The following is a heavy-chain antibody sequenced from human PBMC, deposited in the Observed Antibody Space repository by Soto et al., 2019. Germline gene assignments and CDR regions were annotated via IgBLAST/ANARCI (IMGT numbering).Heavy chain of an antibody. CDR3: ARMTFDDYFDY. CDR1: GGSITSYY. Sequence: QVQLQESGPGLVKPSETLSLTCTVSGGSITSYYWSWIRQPPGKGLELIGYIYYRETTNNTPSLKSRVTLSVDTSKNQSSLKPSSVPAADTAVYYCARMTFDDYFDYWGQGTLVTVSS. CDR2: IYYRETT. J-gene: IGHJ4*02. D-gene: IGHD2-21*02. V-gene: IGHV4-59*01.